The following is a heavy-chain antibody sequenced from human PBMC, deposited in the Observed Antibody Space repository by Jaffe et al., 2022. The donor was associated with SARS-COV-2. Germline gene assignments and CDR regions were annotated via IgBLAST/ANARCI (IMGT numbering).Heavy chain of an antibody. Sequence: QVQLVESGGGVVQPGRSLRLSCAASGFTFSSYGMHWVRQAPGKGLEWVAVISYDGSNKYYADSVKGRFTISRDNSKNTLYLQMNSLRAEDTAVYYCAKDSFGDQGHFDYWGQGTLVTVSS. CDR1: GFTFSSYG. CDR2: ISYDGSNK. D-gene: IGHD3-16*01. CDR3: AKDSFGDQGHFDY. J-gene: IGHJ4*02. V-gene: IGHV3-30*18.